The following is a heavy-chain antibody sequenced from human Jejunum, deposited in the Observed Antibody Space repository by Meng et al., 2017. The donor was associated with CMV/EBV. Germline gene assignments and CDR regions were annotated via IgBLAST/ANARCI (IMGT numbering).Heavy chain of an antibody. CDR1: FPSHS. V-gene: IGHV1-46*01. J-gene: IGHJ6*02. D-gene: IGHD1-26*01. CDR2: INPRDPGP. CDR3: ARIRGSYPGDYYNGMDV. Sequence: FPSHSMHWVRQAPGQGLEWMAKINPRDPGPTYAQRFEGRVTMTRDTSTNTVYLELGSLKAEDTAVYYCARIRGSYPGDYYNGMDVWGQGTTVTVSS.